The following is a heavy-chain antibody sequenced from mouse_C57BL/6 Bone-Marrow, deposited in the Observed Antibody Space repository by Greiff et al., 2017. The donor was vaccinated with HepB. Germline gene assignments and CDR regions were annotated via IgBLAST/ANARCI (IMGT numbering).Heavy chain of an antibody. Sequence: EVQLQQSGGGLVKPGGSLKLSCAASGFTFSDYGMHWVRQTPEKGLEWVAYISTGSGTTYYEEKVKGRFTIARDNATNTPFLQMTSLRSEDTALYYCARWLYSNPFAYWGQGTLVTVSA. V-gene: IGHV5-17*01. D-gene: IGHD2-5*01. CDR1: GFTFSDYG. CDR3: ARWLYSNPFAY. CDR2: ISTGSGTT. J-gene: IGHJ3*01.